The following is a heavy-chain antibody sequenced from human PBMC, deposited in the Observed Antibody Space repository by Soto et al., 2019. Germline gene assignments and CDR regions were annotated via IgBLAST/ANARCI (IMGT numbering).Heavy chain of an antibody. D-gene: IGHD3-10*01. CDR2: INHSGST. J-gene: IGHJ4*02. Sequence: SETLSLTCAVYGGSFSGYYWSWIRQPPGKGLEWIGEINHSGSTNYNPSLKSRVTISVDTSKNQFSLKLSSVTAADTAVYYCARAPNYYYGSGSFDYWGQGTLVTVSS. CDR3: ARAPNYYYGSGSFDY. CDR1: GGSFSGYY. V-gene: IGHV4-34*01.